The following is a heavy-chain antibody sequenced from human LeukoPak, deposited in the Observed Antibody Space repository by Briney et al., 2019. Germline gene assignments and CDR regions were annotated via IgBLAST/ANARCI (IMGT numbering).Heavy chain of an antibody. CDR2: ISSSDTYI. Sequence: PGGSLRLSCAASGFTFNSYTMNWVRQAPGKGLEWVSFISSSDTYIEYADSVKGRFTISRDNAKNSLYLGMNSLRPEDTAVYYCARAVAVSVGRYYGMDVWGQGTTVIVSS. V-gene: IGHV3-21*01. D-gene: IGHD4-17*01. CDR3: ARAVAVSVGRYYGMDV. J-gene: IGHJ6*02. CDR1: GFTFNSYT.